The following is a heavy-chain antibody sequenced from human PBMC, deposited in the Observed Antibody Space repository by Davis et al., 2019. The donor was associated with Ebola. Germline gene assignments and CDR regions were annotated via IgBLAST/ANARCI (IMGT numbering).Heavy chain of an antibody. CDR3: VRGYFDSRGFSNAFDI. V-gene: IGHV4-59*08. D-gene: IGHD3-22*01. CDR2: IHYTGNT. Sequence: PSETLSLTCTVSGGSISTSYWSWIRQPPGKRPEWIGYIHYTGNTKYNPSLEGRLTLSADTSKNQFFLRLSSVTAADTAVYYCVRGYFDSRGFSNAFDIWGQGTMVTVSS. J-gene: IGHJ3*02. CDR1: GGSISTSY.